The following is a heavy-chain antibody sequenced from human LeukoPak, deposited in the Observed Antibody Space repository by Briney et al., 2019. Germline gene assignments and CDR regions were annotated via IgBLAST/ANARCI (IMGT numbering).Heavy chain of an antibody. CDR2: ISNDGGGA. Sequence: GGSLRLSCSASGFIFNNYGLMWVRQAPGKGLEWVSAISNDGGGATYADFVKGRFTISRDNSKNTLSLQMNSLRPEDTALYYCAKGNSGYFADLWGQGTVVTVSS. CDR1: GFIFNNYG. D-gene: IGHD3-22*01. V-gene: IGHV3-23*01. J-gene: IGHJ5*02. CDR3: AKGNSGYFADL.